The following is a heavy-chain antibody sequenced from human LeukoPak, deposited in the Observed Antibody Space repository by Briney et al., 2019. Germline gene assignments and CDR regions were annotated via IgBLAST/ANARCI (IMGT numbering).Heavy chain of an antibody. J-gene: IGHJ3*02. CDR2: INPTTGDT. Sequence: GASVKVSCKASGYTFTSYYVHWVRQAPGQGLQWMGIINPTTGDTIYAQKFQGRVTMTRDMSTDTDYMELSSLRSEDTAVYYCARYGFSAVWQGGWHAFDIWGHGTMVTVSS. D-gene: IGHD5-24*01. CDR3: ARYGFSAVWQGGWHAFDI. V-gene: IGHV1-46*01. CDR1: GYTFTSYY.